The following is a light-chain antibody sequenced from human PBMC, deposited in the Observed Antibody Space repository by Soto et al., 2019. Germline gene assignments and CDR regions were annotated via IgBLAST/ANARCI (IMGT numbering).Light chain of an antibody. CDR2: KAS. J-gene: IGKJ1*01. Sequence: DIQMTQSPSTLSASVGDRVTITCRASQSISSWLAWYQQKQGKXPKXXIYKASSLESGVPSRFSGSGSGTELTITISSLQPDDGETYDCQQYNSYSRTFGQGTKVDIK. CDR1: QSISSW. V-gene: IGKV1-5*03. CDR3: QQYNSYSRT.